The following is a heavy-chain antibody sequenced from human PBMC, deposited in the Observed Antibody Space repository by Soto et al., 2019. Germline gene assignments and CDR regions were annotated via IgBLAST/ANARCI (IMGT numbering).Heavy chain of an antibody. CDR3: ARGLLLITFGGTGWFDP. D-gene: IGHD3-16*01. CDR2: IYHSGST. V-gene: IGHV4-30-2*01. CDR1: GGSVSSGGFS. Sequence: QLQLQESGSGLVKPSQNLSLTCAVSGGSVSSGGFSWSWIRQPPGKGLEWIGYIYHSGSTYYNPSLKSRVTISLDRSDNQFSLKLSSVTVADTAVYYCARGLLLITFGGTGWFDPWGQGTLVTVSS. J-gene: IGHJ5*02.